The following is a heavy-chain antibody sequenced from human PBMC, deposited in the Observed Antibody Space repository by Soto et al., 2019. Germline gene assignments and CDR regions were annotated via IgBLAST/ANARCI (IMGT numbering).Heavy chain of an antibody. D-gene: IGHD4-4*01. Sequence: EVQLLASGGGLIQPGGSLRLSCAASGFTFSNYAMTWVRQAPGKGLEGISTVGGGGGTTFYADSVKGRFAISRDNRKNTLFLHMSRLRGEDTATYYCARDGPVTHWYYYMDVWGQGTTVTVAS. CDR2: VGGGGGTT. CDR3: ARDGPVTHWYYYMDV. J-gene: IGHJ6*03. CDR1: GFTFSNYA. V-gene: IGHV3-23*01.